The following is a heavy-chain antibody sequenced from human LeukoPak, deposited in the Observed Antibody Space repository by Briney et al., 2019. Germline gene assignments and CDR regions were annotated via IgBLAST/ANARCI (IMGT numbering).Heavy chain of an antibody. J-gene: IGHJ5*02. D-gene: IGHD3-3*01. CDR2: ISSSSSTI. CDR1: GFTFSSYS. CDR3: ARGGITIFGVVTS. Sequence: GGSLRLSCAASGFTFSSYSMNWVRQAPGKGLEWVSYISSSSSTIYYADSVKGRFTISRDNAKNSLYLQMNSLRAEDTAVYYCARGGITIFGVVTSWGQGTLVTVSS. V-gene: IGHV3-48*01.